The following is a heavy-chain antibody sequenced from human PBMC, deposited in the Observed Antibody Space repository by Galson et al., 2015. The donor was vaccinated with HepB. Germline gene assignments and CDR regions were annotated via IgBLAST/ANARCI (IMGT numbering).Heavy chain of an antibody. CDR1: GYTFTRYY. CDR3: TRDANWGSQDYFDS. Sequence: SCKASGYTFTRYYIHWVRQAPGQGLERMGIINPGGGQTTYAQKFQGRVTLTRDTSTSTVYMGLSSLRSDDTAVYYCTRDANWGSQDYFDSWGQGTLVTVSS. V-gene: IGHV1-46*03. J-gene: IGHJ4*02. D-gene: IGHD7-27*01. CDR2: INPGGGQT.